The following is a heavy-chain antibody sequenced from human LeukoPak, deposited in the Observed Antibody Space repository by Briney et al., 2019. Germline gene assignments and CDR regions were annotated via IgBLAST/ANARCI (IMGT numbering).Heavy chain of an antibody. V-gene: IGHV5-51*01. CDR1: GYSFTSYW. Sequence: GESLKISCKGSGYSFTSYWIDWVRQMPGKGLEWMGIIYPGDSDTRYSPSFQGQVTISADKSISTAYLQWGSLKASDTATYYCARYTDSSGYHHFDYWGQGTLVTVSS. J-gene: IGHJ4*02. CDR3: ARYTDSSGYHHFDY. CDR2: IYPGDSDT. D-gene: IGHD3-22*01.